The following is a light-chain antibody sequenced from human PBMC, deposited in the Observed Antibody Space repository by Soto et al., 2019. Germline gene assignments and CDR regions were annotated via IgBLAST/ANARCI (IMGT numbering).Light chain of an antibody. Sequence: DIQMTQSPSSLSASVGDRVTITCQASQDINNYLNWYQQKSGKAPKLLIYDTSKLETGVPSRSSGSGSGTDFTFTISSLQPEDIATYYCQQYDNSLTFGGGTKVEIK. CDR1: QDINNY. J-gene: IGKJ4*01. CDR2: DTS. CDR3: QQYDNSLT. V-gene: IGKV1-33*01.